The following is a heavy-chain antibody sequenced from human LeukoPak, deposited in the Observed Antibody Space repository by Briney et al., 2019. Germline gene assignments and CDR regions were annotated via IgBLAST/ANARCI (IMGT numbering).Heavy chain of an antibody. Sequence: GGSLRLSCAASGFTFSSYGMSWVRQAPGKGLEWVSAISGSGGSTYYPDSVKGRFTISRDYSKNTLYLQMNSLRAEDTAVYYCAKAENYYDSSGYISWFDYWGQGTLVTVSS. CDR3: AKAENYYDSSGYISWFDY. CDR2: ISGSGGST. CDR1: GFTFSSYG. V-gene: IGHV3-23*01. D-gene: IGHD3-22*01. J-gene: IGHJ4*02.